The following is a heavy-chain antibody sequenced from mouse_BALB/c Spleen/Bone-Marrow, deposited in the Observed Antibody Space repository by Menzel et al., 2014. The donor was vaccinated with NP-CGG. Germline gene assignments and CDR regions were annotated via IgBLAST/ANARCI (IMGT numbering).Heavy chain of an antibody. D-gene: IGHD2-10*02. CDR3: ARQYGNYFDY. CDR2: IYPGDGDT. Sequence: QVQLKQSGAELVRPGSSVKISCKASGYAFXSYWMNWVKQRPGQGLEWIGQIYPGDGDTNYNGKFKGKATLTADKSSSTAYMQFSSLTSEDSAVYFCARQYGNYFDYWGQGTTLTVSS. J-gene: IGHJ2*01. CDR1: GYAFXSYW. V-gene: IGHV1-80*01.